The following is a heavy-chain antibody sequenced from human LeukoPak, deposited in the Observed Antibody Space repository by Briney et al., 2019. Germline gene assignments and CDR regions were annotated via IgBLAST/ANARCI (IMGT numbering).Heavy chain of an antibody. J-gene: IGHJ4*02. V-gene: IGHV4-34*01. D-gene: IGHD4-17*01. Sequence: TSETLSLTCAVYGGSFSGYYWSWIRQPPGKGLEWIGEINHSGSTYYNPSLKSRVTISVDTSKNQFSLKLNSVTAADTAVYYCARAGYGDSDFDYWGQGTLVTVSS. CDR2: INHSGST. CDR1: GGSFSGYY. CDR3: ARAGYGDSDFDY.